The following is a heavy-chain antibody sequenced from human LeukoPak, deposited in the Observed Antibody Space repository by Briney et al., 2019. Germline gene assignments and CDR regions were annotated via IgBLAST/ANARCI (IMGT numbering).Heavy chain of an antibody. Sequence: GASVKVSCKASGGTFSSYAISWVRQAPGQGLEWMGGIIPILGIANYAQKFLGRVTITADKSTSTAYMELSSLRSDDTAVYYCARVITMIDVDWGQGTLVTVSS. V-gene: IGHV1-69*04. CDR1: GGTFSSYA. J-gene: IGHJ4*02. CDR3: ARVITMIDVD. CDR2: IIPILGIA. D-gene: IGHD3-22*01.